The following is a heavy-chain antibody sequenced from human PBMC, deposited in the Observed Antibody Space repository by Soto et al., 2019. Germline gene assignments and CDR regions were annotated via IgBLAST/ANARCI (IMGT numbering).Heavy chain of an antibody. CDR1: GFTFSTYW. CDR2: INSDGSTT. V-gene: IGHV3-74*01. J-gene: IGHJ4*02. D-gene: IGHD3-10*01. Sequence: PGVSLRLSCAASGFTFSTYWMHWVRQAPGKGLVWVSRINSDGSTTGYADSVKGRFTISRDNAKNTVYLQMNSLRAVDTAVYYCARAAYYGSTNYYNSWGQGTLVTVSS. CDR3: ARAAYYGSTNYYNS.